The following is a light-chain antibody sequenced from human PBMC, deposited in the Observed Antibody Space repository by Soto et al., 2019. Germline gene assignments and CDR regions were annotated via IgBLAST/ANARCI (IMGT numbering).Light chain of an antibody. CDR1: QGIGSW. CDR3: HQANSFPYT. J-gene: IGKJ2*01. Sequence: DIQMTQSQSSVSASVGDRVTITCRASQGIGSWLAWYQQKPGKAPKLLIYAASSLQGAVPSRFSGRGSGTDFTLTISSLQPEDYATYYCHQANSFPYTFGQGTTLEIK. V-gene: IGKV1D-12*01. CDR2: AAS.